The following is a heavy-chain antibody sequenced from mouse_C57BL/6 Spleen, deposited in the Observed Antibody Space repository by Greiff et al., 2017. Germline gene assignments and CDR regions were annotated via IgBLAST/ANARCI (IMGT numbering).Heavy chain of an antibody. CDR1: GYTFTDYE. CDR2: IDPETGGT. V-gene: IGHV1-15*01. J-gene: IGHJ2*01. D-gene: IGHD1-1*01. CDR3: ITYYGSFYYFDY. Sequence: VQLQQSGAELVRPGASVTLSCKASGYTFTDYEMHWVKQTPVHGLEWIGAIDPETGGTAYNQKFKGKAILTADKSSSTAYMELRSLTSEDSAVYYCITYYGSFYYFDYWGQGTTLTVSS.